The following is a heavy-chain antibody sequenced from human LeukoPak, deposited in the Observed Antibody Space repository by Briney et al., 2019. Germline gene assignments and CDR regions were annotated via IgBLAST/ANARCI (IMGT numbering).Heavy chain of an antibody. Sequence: VGSLRLSCAASVLTSSTHWTHAVRETPQGSVVCVSHVDTNVNDTKYADFVKRRFTISRDNAKYTLYIQMNSLRAGDAAVYYCAKAPVTSCSGAYCFPFDCWSQGTLVT. J-gene: IGHJ4*02. CDR2: VDTNVNDT. CDR3: AKAPVTSCSGAYCFPFDC. V-gene: IGHV3-74*01. CDR1: VLTSSTHW. D-gene: IGHD2-21*01.